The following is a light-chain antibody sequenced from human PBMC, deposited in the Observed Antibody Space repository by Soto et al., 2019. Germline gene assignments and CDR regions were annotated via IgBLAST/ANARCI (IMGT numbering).Light chain of an antibody. CDR1: SSDVGGYNY. Sequence: QSVLTRPASVSGSPGPSVTFSCTGTSSDVGGYNYVSWYQHHPGKAPKLFIYDVSNRPSGVSNRFSGSKSGNTASLTISGLQPEDEADYYCSSYTTSNTRQIVFGTGTKVTVL. J-gene: IGLJ1*01. CDR3: SSYTTSNTRQIV. CDR2: DVS. V-gene: IGLV2-14*03.